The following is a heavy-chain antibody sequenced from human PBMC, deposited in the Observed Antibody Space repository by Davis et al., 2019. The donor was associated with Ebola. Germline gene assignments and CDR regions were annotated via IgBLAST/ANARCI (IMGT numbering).Heavy chain of an antibody. CDR1: GFTFDDYA. CDR3: AKDMTPAMNNYYYYGMDV. Sequence: SLKIPCAASGFTFDDYAMHWVRQAPGKGLEWVSGISWNSGSIGYADSVKGRFTISRDNAKNSLYLQMNGLRAEDTALYYCAKDMTPAMNNYYYYGMDVWGQGTTVTVSS. J-gene: IGHJ6*02. CDR2: ISWNSGSI. V-gene: IGHV3-9*01. D-gene: IGHD5-18*01.